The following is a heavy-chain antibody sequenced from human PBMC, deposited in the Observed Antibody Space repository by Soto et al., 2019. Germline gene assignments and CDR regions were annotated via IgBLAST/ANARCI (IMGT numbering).Heavy chain of an antibody. CDR2: ISGSGGST. D-gene: IGHD3-10*01. CDR3: AIIYGSGSYPFDY. J-gene: IGHJ4*02. Sequence: EVQLLESGGGLVQPGGSLRLSCAASGFTFSSYAISWVRQAPGKGLEWVSAISGSGGSTYYADSVKGRFTISRDNSKNTLYLQMNSLIAEDTAVYYCAIIYGSGSYPFDYWGQGTLVTVSS. CDR1: GFTFSSYA. V-gene: IGHV3-23*01.